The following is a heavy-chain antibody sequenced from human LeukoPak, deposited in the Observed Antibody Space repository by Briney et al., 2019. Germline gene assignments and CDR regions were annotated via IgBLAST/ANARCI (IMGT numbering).Heavy chain of an antibody. J-gene: IGHJ4*02. CDR3: ASFPYSSSWFEDY. D-gene: IGHD6-13*01. V-gene: IGHV3-30*04. CDR1: GFTFSSYA. CDR2: ISYDGSNK. Sequence: PGGSLRLSCAASGFTFSSYAMHWVRQAPGKGLEWVAVISYDGSNKYYADSVKGRFTISRDNSKNTLYLQMNSLRAEDTAVYYCASFPYSSSWFEDYWGQGTLVTVSS.